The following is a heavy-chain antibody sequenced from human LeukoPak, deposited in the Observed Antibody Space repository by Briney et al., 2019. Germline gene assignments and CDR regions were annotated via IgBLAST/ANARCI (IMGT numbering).Heavy chain of an antibody. D-gene: IGHD1-14*01. CDR1: GLTFSTSG. J-gene: IGHJ4*02. V-gene: IGHV3-21*06. CDR3: ATETNGRHYDY. CDR2: IGPTGFDR. Sequence: GGPLRLSCTISGLTFSTSGFNWVRQAPGKGLEWVASIGPTGFDRYHADSIKGRFTISRDNANNFLYLQMDSLRAEDTAVYYCATETNGRHYDYWGQGTLLTVSS.